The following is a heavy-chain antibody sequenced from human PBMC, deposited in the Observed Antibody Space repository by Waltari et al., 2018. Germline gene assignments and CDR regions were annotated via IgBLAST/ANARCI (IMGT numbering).Heavy chain of an antibody. Sequence: QVQLVQSGTEVKKPGASVTVSCKASGYAFTGSYLPWVRQAPGQGLEWMGWINPDSGDTNCTQKFQGRVTMTRDTSINTAYMQLSGLRSDDTAVYYCARPWPGRAAAAPYYFDSWGQGTMAIVSS. CDR1: GYAFTGSY. V-gene: IGHV1-2*02. J-gene: IGHJ4*02. CDR3: ARPWPGRAAAAPYYFDS. D-gene: IGHD6-13*01. CDR2: INPDSGDT.